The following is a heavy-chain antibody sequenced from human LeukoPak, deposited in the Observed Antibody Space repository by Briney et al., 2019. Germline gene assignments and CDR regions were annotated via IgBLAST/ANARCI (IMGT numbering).Heavy chain of an antibody. CDR3: ARDGWGSSMGY. Sequence: GGCLRPSCPASGFIFTSYWMHWFRQVPGKGLGWVSRIKSDGSSTSYADSVKGRFTISRDNAKNTLYLQMNSLRAEDTAVYYCARDGWGSSMGYWGQGTLVTVSS. CDR2: IKSDGSST. J-gene: IGHJ4*02. V-gene: IGHV3-74*01. CDR1: GFIFTSYW. D-gene: IGHD3-10*01.